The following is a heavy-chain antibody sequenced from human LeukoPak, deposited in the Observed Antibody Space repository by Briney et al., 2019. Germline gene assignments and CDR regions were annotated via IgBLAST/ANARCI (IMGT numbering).Heavy chain of an antibody. Sequence: PGGSLRLSCAASGFTFSSYSMNWVRQAPGKGLEWVSSISSSSSYIYYADSVKGRFTISRDNAKNSLYLQMNSLRAEDTAVYYCARVFGSGSYYAFDIWGQGTMVTVSS. CDR3: ARVFGSGSYYAFDI. CDR1: GFTFSSYS. J-gene: IGHJ3*02. CDR2: ISSSSSYI. D-gene: IGHD1-26*01. V-gene: IGHV3-21*01.